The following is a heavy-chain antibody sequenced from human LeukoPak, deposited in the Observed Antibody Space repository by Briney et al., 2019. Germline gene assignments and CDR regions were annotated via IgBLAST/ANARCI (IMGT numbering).Heavy chain of an antibody. Sequence: GGSLRLSCAASGFTFSSYAMHWVRQAPGKGLEGVAVISYDGSNKYYADSVKGRFTISRDNSKNTLYLQMNSLRAEDTAVYYCARDYSDWFAPWGQGTLVTVSS. CDR3: ARDYSDWFAP. CDR1: GFTFSSYA. D-gene: IGHD2-21*01. J-gene: IGHJ5*02. V-gene: IGHV3-30-3*01. CDR2: ISYDGSNK.